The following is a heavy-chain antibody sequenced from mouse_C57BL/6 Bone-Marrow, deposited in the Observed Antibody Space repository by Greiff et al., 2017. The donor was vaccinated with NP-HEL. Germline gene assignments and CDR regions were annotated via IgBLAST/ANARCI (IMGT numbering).Heavy chain of an antibody. CDR2: ISYSGST. CDR3: AITTVEDWYFDV. Sequence: EVKVVESGPGLAKPSQTLSLTCSVTGYSITSDYWNWIRKFPGNKLEYMGYISYSGSTYYNPSLKSRISITRDTSKNQYYLQLNSVTTEDTATYYCAITTVEDWYFDVWGTGTTVTVSS. D-gene: IGHD1-1*01. CDR1: GYSITSDY. V-gene: IGHV3-8*01. J-gene: IGHJ1*03.